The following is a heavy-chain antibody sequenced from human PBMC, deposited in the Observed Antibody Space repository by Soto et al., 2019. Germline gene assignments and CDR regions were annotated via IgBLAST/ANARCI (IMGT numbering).Heavy chain of an antibody. D-gene: IGHD3-10*01. CDR1: GFTFSSYT. Sequence: SLRLSCAASGFTFSSYTMHWVRQAPGKGLEWVTLISTDGGIDHYADSVKGRFTISRDNSKNTLYLQVTSLRVEDTAVYYCAREYSSAVQAPGYWGQGTLVTVSS. CDR2: ISTDGGID. J-gene: IGHJ4*02. V-gene: IGHV3-30-3*01. CDR3: AREYSSAVQAPGY.